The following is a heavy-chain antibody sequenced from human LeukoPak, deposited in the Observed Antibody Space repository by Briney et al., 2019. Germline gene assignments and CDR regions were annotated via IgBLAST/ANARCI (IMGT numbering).Heavy chain of an antibody. CDR3: AKSNLPYSSGWYYFDY. Sequence: GGSLRLSCVASGITLSTYWMHWVRQAPGKGLVWVSAISGSGGSTYYADSVKGRFTISRDNSKNTLYLQMNSLRAEDTAIYYCAKSNLPYSSGWYYFDYWGQGTLVTVSS. V-gene: IGHV3-23*01. CDR1: GITLSTYW. D-gene: IGHD6-19*01. J-gene: IGHJ4*02. CDR2: ISGSGGST.